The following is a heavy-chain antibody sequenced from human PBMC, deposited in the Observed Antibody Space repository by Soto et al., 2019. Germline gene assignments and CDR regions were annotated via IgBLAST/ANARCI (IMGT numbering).Heavy chain of an antibody. Sequence: DSVQVSCKASGYTFTSYAMHWVRQAPGQRLEWMGWINAGNGNTKYSQKFQGRVTITRDTSTSTAYMELSSLRSEDTAVYYCATGIEVDGTNYYGISCWGQGNTVTVSS. CDR2: INAGNGNT. V-gene: IGHV1-3*01. CDR1: GYTFTSYA. D-gene: IGHD6-19*01. J-gene: IGHJ6*02. CDR3: ATGIEVDGTNYYGISC.